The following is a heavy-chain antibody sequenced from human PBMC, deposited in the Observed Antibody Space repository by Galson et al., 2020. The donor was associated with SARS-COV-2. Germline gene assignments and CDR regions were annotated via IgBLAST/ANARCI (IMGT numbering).Heavy chain of an antibody. CDR1: GGSISGYY. CDR2: IDHSGST. CDR3: ARGLDGGGGYWCFDL. D-gene: IGHD2-15*01. V-gene: IGHV4-34*01. Sequence: SATLSLTCAVYGGSISGYYWSWIRRPPGKGLEWIGEIDHSGSTNYNPSLKSRVTISVDTSKNQFSLKLSSVTAADTAVYYCARGLDGGGGYWCFDLWGRGTLVTVSS. J-gene: IGHJ2*01.